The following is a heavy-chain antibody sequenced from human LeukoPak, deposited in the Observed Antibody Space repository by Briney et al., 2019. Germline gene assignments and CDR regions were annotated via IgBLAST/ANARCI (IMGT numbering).Heavy chain of an antibody. CDR1: GFTFSIYI. D-gene: IGHD2-15*01. CDR3: AKGRYCSGGGCSTAGWYFDY. J-gene: IGHJ4*02. Sequence: SGGSLRLSCAASGFTFSIYIMSWVRPAPGKGLEWVSSISTSSGFIYYADSVKGRFTISRDNAKNSLYLQMNTLRAEDTAVYYCAKGRYCSGGGCSTAGWYFDYWGQGTLVTVSS. CDR2: ISTSSGFI. V-gene: IGHV3-21*01.